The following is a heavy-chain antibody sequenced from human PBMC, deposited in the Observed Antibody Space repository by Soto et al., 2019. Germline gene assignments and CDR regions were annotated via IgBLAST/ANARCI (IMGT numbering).Heavy chain of an antibody. V-gene: IGHV1-18*01. CDR1: GYFFTSYA. CDR3: ARDGMATVDHYFYGMDV. CDR2: ISANDGET. Sequence: QIHLVQSGGEVKKTGASVRVSCKASGYFFTSYAIGWVRQAPGQGLEWMGWISANDGETYYAPKLQDRLTMTTDTSTSTAYMELWSLRSDDTAVYYCARDGMATVDHYFYGMDVWGQGTTVIVSS. D-gene: IGHD4-4*01. J-gene: IGHJ6*02.